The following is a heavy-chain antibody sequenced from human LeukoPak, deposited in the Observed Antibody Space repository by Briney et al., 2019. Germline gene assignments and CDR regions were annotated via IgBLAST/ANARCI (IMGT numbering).Heavy chain of an antibody. CDR3: TTLHGDYYYYYYMDV. CDR1: GFNFRSYW. CDR2: IKSKTDGGTT. J-gene: IGHJ6*03. D-gene: IGHD4-17*01. V-gene: IGHV3-15*01. Sequence: KSGGSLRLSCAASGFNFRSYWMSWVRQAPGKGLEWVGRIKSKTDGGTTDYAAPVKGRFTISRDDSKNTLHLQMNSLKTEDTAVYYCTTLHGDYYYYYYMDVWGKGTTVTVSS.